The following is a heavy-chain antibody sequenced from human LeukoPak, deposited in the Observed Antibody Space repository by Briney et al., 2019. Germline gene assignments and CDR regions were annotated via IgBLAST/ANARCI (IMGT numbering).Heavy chain of an antibody. Sequence: PPETLSLTCTVSGGSIRNYYWSWIRQPAGKGLEWIGRIYASGSTNYNPSLKSRVTISVDTSKNQFSLKLSSVTAADTAVYYCARSPARETIFGVVITEIFDYWGQGTLVTVSS. J-gene: IGHJ4*02. V-gene: IGHV4-4*07. CDR1: GGSIRNYY. CDR2: IYASGST. D-gene: IGHD3-3*01. CDR3: ARSPARETIFGVVITEIFDY.